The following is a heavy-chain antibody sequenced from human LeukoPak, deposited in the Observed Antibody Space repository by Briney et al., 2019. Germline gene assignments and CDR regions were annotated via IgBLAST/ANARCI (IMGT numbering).Heavy chain of an antibody. Sequence: PGGSLRLSLAASGFTFSSYAMSWVRQAPGKGLEWVSAISGSGGSTYYADSVKGRFTISRDNSKNTLYLQMNSLRAEDTAVYYCAKYFETGYDSSGYYFDYWGQGTLVTVSS. V-gene: IGHV3-23*01. CDR2: ISGSGGST. D-gene: IGHD3-22*01. J-gene: IGHJ4*02. CDR3: AKYFETGYDSSGYYFDY. CDR1: GFTFSSYA.